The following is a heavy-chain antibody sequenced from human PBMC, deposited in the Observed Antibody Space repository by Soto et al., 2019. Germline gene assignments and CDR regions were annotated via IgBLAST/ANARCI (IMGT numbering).Heavy chain of an antibody. CDR1: GGSINSGDYS. Sequence: SETLSLTCTVSGGSINSGDYSWSWIRQHPGKGLEWIGYIYYSGSTYYNPSLKSRVTISVDTSKNQFSLKLSSVTAADTAVYYCARDGAYYYGMDVWGQGTTVTVSS. J-gene: IGHJ6*02. CDR3: ARDGAYYYGMDV. V-gene: IGHV4-31*03. CDR2: IYYSGST.